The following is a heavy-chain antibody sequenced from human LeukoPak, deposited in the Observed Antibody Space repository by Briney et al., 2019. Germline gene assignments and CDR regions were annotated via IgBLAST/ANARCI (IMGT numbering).Heavy chain of an antibody. Sequence: PGGSLRLSCAASGFTFSSYAMSWVRQAPGKGLEWVSAISGSGGSTYYADSVKGRFTISRDNSKNTLYLQMNSLRAEDTAVYYCGGGLGYSGYDSSHLDYWGQGTLVTVSS. CDR2: ISGSGGST. J-gene: IGHJ4*02. CDR1: GFTFSSYA. CDR3: GGGLGYSGYDSSHLDY. V-gene: IGHV3-23*01. D-gene: IGHD5-12*01.